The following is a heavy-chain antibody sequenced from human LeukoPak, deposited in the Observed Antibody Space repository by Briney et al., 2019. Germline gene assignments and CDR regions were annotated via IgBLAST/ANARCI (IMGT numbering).Heavy chain of an antibody. V-gene: IGHV1-46*01. Sequence: GASVKVSCKASGYTFTSYGISWVRQAPGQGLEWMGIINPSGGSTSYAQKFQGRVTMTRDTSTSTVYMELSSLRSEDTAVYYCARGQQVNYYFDYWGQGTLVTVSS. J-gene: IGHJ4*02. D-gene: IGHD6-13*01. CDR2: INPSGGST. CDR3: ARGQQVNYYFDY. CDR1: GYTFTSYG.